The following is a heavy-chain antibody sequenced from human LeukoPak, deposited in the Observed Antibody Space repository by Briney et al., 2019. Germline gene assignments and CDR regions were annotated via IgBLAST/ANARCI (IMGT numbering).Heavy chain of an antibody. Sequence: GGSLRLSCAASGFTFSSYAMSWVRQAPGKGLEWVSAISGSGGSTYYADSVKGRFTISRDNSKNTLYLQMNSLRAEDTAVYYCAKDFKRSGWYVADAFDIWGQGTMVTVSS. D-gene: IGHD6-19*01. J-gene: IGHJ3*02. CDR2: ISGSGGST. CDR1: GFTFSSYA. V-gene: IGHV3-23*01. CDR3: AKDFKRSGWYVADAFDI.